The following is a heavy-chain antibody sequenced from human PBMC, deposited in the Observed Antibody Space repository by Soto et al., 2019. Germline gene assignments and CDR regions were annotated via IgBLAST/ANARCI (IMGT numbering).Heavy chain of an antibody. CDR3: AKDMVDWNYGYPLDY. D-gene: IGHD1-7*01. Sequence: GGSLRLSCAASGFTFSSYAMSWVRQAPGKGLEWVSAISGSGGSKYYADSVKGRFTISRDNTKNTLYLQMNSLRAEDTAVYYCAKDMVDWNYGYPLDYWGQGTLVTVSS. CDR2: ISGSGGSK. J-gene: IGHJ4*02. V-gene: IGHV3-23*01. CDR1: GFTFSSYA.